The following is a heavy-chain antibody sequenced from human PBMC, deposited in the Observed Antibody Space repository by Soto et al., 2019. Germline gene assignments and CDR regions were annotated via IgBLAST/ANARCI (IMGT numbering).Heavy chain of an antibody. J-gene: IGHJ5*02. Sequence: QVQLVQSGAEVKKPGASVKVSCKASGYTFNGISWVRQAPGQGLEWMGWISAYNGNTNYAQKFQGRVTMTTDTSTSTPNMELRRPRSDDTAVYYCATPRERRLDPWGQGTLVTVSS. CDR3: ATPRERRLDP. V-gene: IGHV1-18*01. CDR2: ISAYNGNT. D-gene: IGHD1-26*01. CDR1: GYTFNG.